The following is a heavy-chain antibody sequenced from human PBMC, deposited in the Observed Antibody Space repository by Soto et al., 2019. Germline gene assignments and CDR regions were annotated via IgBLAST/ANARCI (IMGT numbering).Heavy chain of an antibody. CDR2: VSAYNGNT. V-gene: IGHV1-18*01. D-gene: IGHD5-12*01. CDR1: GYTFTSYG. J-gene: IGHJ5*02. CDR3: ARDGYSGYDRFDP. Sequence: GASVKVSCKDSGYTFTSYGIIWVRQAPGQGLEWMGWVSAYNGNTNYAQKLQGRVTMTTDTSTSTAYMELRSLRSDDTAVYYCARDGYSGYDRFDPWGQGTLVTVSS.